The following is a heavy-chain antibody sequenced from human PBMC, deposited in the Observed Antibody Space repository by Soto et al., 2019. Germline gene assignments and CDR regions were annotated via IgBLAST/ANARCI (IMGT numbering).Heavy chain of an antibody. CDR1: GGSFSGYY. J-gene: IGHJ6*03. V-gene: IGHV4-34*01. CDR3: ASGETTVTTAHYYYYYMDV. Sequence: SETLSLTCAVYGGSFSGYYWSWIRQPPGKGLEWIGEINHSGSTSYNPSLKSRVSISVDTSKNQFSLRLSSVTAADTAVYYCASGETTVTTAHYYYYYMDVWGKGTTVTVSS. D-gene: IGHD4-4*01. CDR2: INHSGST.